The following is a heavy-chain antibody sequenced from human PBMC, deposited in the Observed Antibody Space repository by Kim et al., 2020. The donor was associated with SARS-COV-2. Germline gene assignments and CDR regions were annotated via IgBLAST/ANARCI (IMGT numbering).Heavy chain of an antibody. CDR3: ARAKGLTYGMDV. V-gene: IGHV4-59*01. Sequence: SETLSLTCTVSGGSISSYYWSWLRQPPGKGLEWIGYIYYSGSTYYNPSLKSRVTISVDTSMNQFSLKLSSVTAADTAVYYCARAKGLTYGMDVWGQGTTVTVSS. CDR2: IYYSGST. J-gene: IGHJ6*02. D-gene: IGHD2-15*01. CDR1: GGSISSYY.